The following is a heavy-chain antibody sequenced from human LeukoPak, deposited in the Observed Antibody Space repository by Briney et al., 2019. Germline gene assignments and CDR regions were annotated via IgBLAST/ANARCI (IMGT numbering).Heavy chain of an antibody. CDR3: AQRYSSGWLKSSPYGMDV. J-gene: IGHJ6*02. CDR2: IYYSGST. V-gene: IGHV4-31*09. Sequence: KASETLSLTCTVSGGSISSGGYYWSWIRQHPGKGLEWIGYIYYSGSTYYNPSLKSRVTISVDKSKNQFSLKLSSVTAADTAVYYCAQRYSSGWLKSSPYGMDVWGQGTTVTVSS. D-gene: IGHD6-19*01. CDR1: GGSISSGGYY.